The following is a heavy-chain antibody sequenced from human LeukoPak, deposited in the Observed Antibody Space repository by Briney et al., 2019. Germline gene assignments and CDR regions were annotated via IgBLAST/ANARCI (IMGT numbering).Heavy chain of an antibody. Sequence: SVKVSCKASGGTFMSYAISWVRQAPGEGLECKGGIIPIFGTANYAQKFQGRVTITADESTSTAYMELSSLRSEDTAVYYCARGPYYYDSSGYYGTHFDYWGQGTLVTVSS. CDR3: ARGPYYYDSSGYYGTHFDY. J-gene: IGHJ4*02. V-gene: IGHV1-69*13. CDR1: GGTFMSYA. D-gene: IGHD3-22*01. CDR2: IIPIFGTA.